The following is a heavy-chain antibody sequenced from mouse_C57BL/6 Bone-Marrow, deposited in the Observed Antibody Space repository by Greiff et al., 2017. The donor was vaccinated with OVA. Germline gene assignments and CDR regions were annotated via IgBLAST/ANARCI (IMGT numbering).Heavy chain of an antibody. CDR2: IYPRSGNT. Sequence: QVQLQQSGAELARPGASVKLSCKASGYTFTSYGISWVKQRTGQGLEWIGEIYPRSGNTYYNEKFKGKATLTADKSSSTAYMELRSLTSEDSAVYFCATMVPYAMDYWGQGTSVTVSS. CDR1: GYTFTSYG. V-gene: IGHV1-81*01. D-gene: IGHD1-1*02. J-gene: IGHJ4*01. CDR3: ATMVPYAMDY.